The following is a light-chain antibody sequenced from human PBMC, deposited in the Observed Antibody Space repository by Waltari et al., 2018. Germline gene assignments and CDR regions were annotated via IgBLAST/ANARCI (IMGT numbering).Light chain of an antibody. V-gene: IGKV1-5*03. J-gene: IGKJ1*01. CDR2: KAS. CDR3: QEYNSSPSWT. CDR1: QNIGSW. Sequence: DIQMTQSPSTLSASVGDRVTIACRASQNIGSWLAWYQQRPGKAPKLLIYKASSLDSGVPSRFSGSGSGTEFTLTISSLQPDDFATYYCQEYNSSPSWTIGQGTKVEIK.